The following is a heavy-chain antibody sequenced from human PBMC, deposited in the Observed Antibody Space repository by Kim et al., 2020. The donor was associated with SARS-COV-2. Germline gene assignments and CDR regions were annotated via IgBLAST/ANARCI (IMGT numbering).Heavy chain of an antibody. D-gene: IGHD5-18*01. J-gene: IGHJ4*02. CDR3: ARGGGIQLWYDY. Sequence: NHNPSLTSRVTISVDPSKNQFSLKLSSVTAADTAVYYCARGGGIQLWYDYWGQGTLVTVSS. V-gene: IGHV4-59*09.